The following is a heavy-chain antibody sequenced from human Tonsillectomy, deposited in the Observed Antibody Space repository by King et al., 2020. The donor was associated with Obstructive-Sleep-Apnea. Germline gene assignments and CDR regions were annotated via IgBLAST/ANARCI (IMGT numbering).Heavy chain of an antibody. CDR1: GFIFSSYG. J-gene: IGHJ4*02. CDR3: AKVGGSGSYYGYYFDY. D-gene: IGHD3-10*01. V-gene: IGHV3-30*18. Sequence: VQLVESGGGVVQPGRSLRLSCAASGFIFSSYGMHWVRQAPGKGLEWVAVISYDGSNKYYADSVNGRFTISRDNSKNTLYLQMNSLRAEDTAVYYCAKVGGSGSYYGYYFDYWGQGTLVTVSS. CDR2: ISYDGSNK.